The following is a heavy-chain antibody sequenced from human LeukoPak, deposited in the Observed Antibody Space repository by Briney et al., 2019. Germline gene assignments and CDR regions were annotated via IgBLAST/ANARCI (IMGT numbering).Heavy chain of an antibody. Sequence: GGSLRLSCAASGFTFSSYGMHWVRQAPGKGLEWLAVISYDGSERNYADSVKGRFFISRDNSKNTLDLQMNSLRAEDTAVYCCAKAGYSSSWYLVNSLDIWGQGTMVTVS. CDR2: ISYDGSER. V-gene: IGHV3-30*18. D-gene: IGHD6-13*01. CDR1: GFTFSSYG. CDR3: AKAGYSSSWYLVNSLDI. J-gene: IGHJ3*02.